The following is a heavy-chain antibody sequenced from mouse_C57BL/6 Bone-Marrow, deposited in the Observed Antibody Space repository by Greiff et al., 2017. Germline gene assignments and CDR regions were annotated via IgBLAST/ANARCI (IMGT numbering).Heavy chain of an antibody. V-gene: IGHV1-15*01. CDR3: TRSFITTVVAFDY. CDR2: IDPETGGT. J-gene: IGHJ2*01. CDR1: GYTFTDYE. Sequence: VQLVESGAELVRPGASVTLFCKASGYTFTDYEMHWVKQTPVHGLEWIGAIDPETGGTAYNQKFKGKAILTADKTSSPAYMGLRSLTSEDSAVYYCTRSFITTVVAFDYWGQGTTLTVSS. D-gene: IGHD1-1*01.